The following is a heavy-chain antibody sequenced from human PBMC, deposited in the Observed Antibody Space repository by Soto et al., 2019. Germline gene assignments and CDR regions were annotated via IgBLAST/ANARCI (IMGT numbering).Heavy chain of an antibody. J-gene: IGHJ4*02. CDR3: ARERLRGYGYGLCDY. CDR2: ISYDGSNK. V-gene: IGHV3-30-3*01. CDR1: GFTFSSYA. Sequence: QVQLVESGGGVVQPGRSLRLSCAASGFTFSSYAMHWVRQAPGKGLEWVAVISYDGSNKYYADSVKGRFTISRDNSKNTLYLQMNSLRAEDTAGYYCARERLRGYGYGLCDYWGQGTLVTVSS. D-gene: IGHD5-18*01.